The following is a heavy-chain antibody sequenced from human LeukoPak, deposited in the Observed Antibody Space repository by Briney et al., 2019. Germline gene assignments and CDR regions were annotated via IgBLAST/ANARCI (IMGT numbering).Heavy chain of an antibody. Sequence: GGSLRLSCAASGFTFSSDAMSWVRQAPGKGLEWVSAISGSSGSTYYADSVKGRFTISRDNSKDTLYLQMNSLRAEDTAVYYCAKGDQGKGSYSIGPFDYWGQGTLVTVSS. CDR1: GFTFSSDA. CDR2: ISGSSGST. V-gene: IGHV3-23*01. CDR3: AKGDQGKGSYSIGPFDY. D-gene: IGHD1-26*01. J-gene: IGHJ4*02.